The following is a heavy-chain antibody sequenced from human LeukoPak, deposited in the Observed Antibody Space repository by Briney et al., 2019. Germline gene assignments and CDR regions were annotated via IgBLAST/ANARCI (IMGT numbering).Heavy chain of an antibody. D-gene: IGHD6-6*01. Sequence: GGSLRLSCAASGFTFSSDEMNWVRQAPGKGLEWVAYISTTGTTIYYADSVKGRFTISRDNSKNTLYLQMNSLRAADTAVYYCARDKGISYLSSFDYWGQGTLVTVSS. CDR1: GFTFSSDE. V-gene: IGHV3-48*03. J-gene: IGHJ4*02. CDR3: ARDKGISYLSSFDY. CDR2: ISTTGTTI.